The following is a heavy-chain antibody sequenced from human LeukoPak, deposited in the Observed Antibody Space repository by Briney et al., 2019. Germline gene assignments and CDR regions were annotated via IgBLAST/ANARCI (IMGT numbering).Heavy chain of an antibody. CDR2: MNQFGTEI. J-gene: IGHJ4*02. Sequence: PGGSLRLSCAASKFTFSDYYMTWVRQAPGKGPEWVAYMNQFGTEIKYLDSVKGRFTISRDNAKNSLYLWKTSLTADDTAVYYCARGTYYYEFWGQGTLVIVSS. D-gene: IGHD3/OR15-3a*01. CDR3: ARGTYYYEF. CDR1: KFTFSDYY. V-gene: IGHV3-7*04.